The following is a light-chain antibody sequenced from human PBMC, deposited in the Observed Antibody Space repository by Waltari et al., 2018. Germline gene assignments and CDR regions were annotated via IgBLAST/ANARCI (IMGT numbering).Light chain of an antibody. CDR2: KAS. V-gene: IGKV1-5*03. Sequence: DIQLTQSPSTLSASVGDRVTITCRASQTFNNWLAWYQQRSGKALRLLVHKASTLHTGIPSRFSGSGSGTEFTLTISSLQPDDSATYYCQQYSTYSGTFGQGTKLEIK. J-gene: IGKJ2*01. CDR3: QQYSTYSGT. CDR1: QTFNNW.